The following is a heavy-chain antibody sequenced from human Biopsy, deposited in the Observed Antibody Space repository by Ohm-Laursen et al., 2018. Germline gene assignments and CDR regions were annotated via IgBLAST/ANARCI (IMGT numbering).Heavy chain of an antibody. CDR2: IYYSGST. CDR1: GVSISSYF. CDR3: ARGNEVMVTGPYFFDY. D-gene: IGHD2-21*02. Sequence: GTLSLTCVVSGVSISSYFWNWIRQPPGKGLEWIGDIYYSGSTKYNPSLKSRVTISVDMSKSQLSLKLTSVTTADTAVYYCARGNEVMVTGPYFFDYWGQGALVIVSS. J-gene: IGHJ4*02. V-gene: IGHV4-59*01.